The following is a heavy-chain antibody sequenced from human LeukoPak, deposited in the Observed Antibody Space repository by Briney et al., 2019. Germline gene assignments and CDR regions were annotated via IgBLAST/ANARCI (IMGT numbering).Heavy chain of an antibody. V-gene: IGHV4-30-4*01. J-gene: IGHJ4*02. CDR1: GGSISSGDYY. Sequence: SETLSLTCTVSGGSISSGDYYWSWIRQPPGKGLEWIGYIYYSGSTYYNPSLKSRVTISVDTSKNQFPLKLSSVTAADTAVYYCARDPRTGEFDYWGQGTLVTVSS. CDR3: ARDPRTGEFDY. D-gene: IGHD7-27*01. CDR2: IYYSGST.